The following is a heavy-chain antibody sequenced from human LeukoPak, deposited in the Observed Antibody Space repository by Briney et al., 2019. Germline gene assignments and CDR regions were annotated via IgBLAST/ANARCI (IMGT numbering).Heavy chain of an antibody. Sequence: SETLSLTCTVSGGSISSSSYYWGWIRQPPGKGLEWIGSIYYRGSTYYNPSLKSRVTISVDTSKNQFSLKLSSVTAADTAAYYCARGGGYSSGLSYWGQGALVTVS. CDR3: ARGGGYSSGLSY. CDR1: GGSISSSSYY. J-gene: IGHJ4*02. D-gene: IGHD2-15*01. CDR2: IYYRGST. V-gene: IGHV4-39*07.